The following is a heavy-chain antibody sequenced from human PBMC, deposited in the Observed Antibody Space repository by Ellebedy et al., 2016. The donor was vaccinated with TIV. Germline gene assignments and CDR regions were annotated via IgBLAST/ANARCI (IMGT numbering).Heavy chain of an antibody. D-gene: IGHD3-3*01. CDR2: IYYSGST. J-gene: IGHJ3*02. V-gene: IGHV4-59*01. CDR1: GGSISSYY. Sequence: GSLRLSXTVSGGSISSYYWSWIRQPPGKGLEWIGYIYYSGSTNYNPSLKSRVTISVDTSKNQFSLKLSSVTAADTAVYYCARESIETYYDFWSGSNAFDIWGQGTMVTVSS. CDR3: ARESIETYYDFWSGSNAFDI.